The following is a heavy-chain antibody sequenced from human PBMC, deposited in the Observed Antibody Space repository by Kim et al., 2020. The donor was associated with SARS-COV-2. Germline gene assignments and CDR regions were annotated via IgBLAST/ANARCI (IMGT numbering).Heavy chain of an antibody. CDR3: ARRYSNYEAFDP. Sequence: SETLSLTCTVSGGSISSSSYYWAWIRQPPGKGLEWIGSIYYSGSTHYKPSLKSRLTISVDTSKNQFSLKLSSVTAADTAVYFCARRYSNYEAFDPWGQGNLVTVSS. J-gene: IGHJ5*02. D-gene: IGHD4-4*01. CDR2: IYYSGST. CDR1: GGSISSSSYY. V-gene: IGHV4-39*01.